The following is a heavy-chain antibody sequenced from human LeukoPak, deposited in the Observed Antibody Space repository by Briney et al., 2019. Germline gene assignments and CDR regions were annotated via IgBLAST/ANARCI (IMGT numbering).Heavy chain of an antibody. D-gene: IGHD6-13*01. CDR2: INHSGST. Sequence: SETLSLTCAVSGGSFSGYYWSWIRQPPGKGLEWIGEINHSGSTNYNPSLKSRVTISVDTSNNQFSLKLSSVTAADSAVYYCARDRDDDPNSSWYRSGLNWFDPWGQGTLVTVSS. V-gene: IGHV4-34*01. J-gene: IGHJ5*02. CDR3: ARDRDDDPNSSWYRSGLNWFDP. CDR1: GGSFSGYY.